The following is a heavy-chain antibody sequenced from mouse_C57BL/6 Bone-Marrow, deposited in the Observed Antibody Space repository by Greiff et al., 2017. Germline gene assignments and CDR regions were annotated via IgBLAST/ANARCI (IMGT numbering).Heavy chain of an antibody. CDR2: IHPNSGST. V-gene: IGHV1-64*01. CDR3: ARGRDAYFDY. J-gene: IGHJ2*01. Sequence: QVQLQQSGAELVKPGASVKLSCKASGYTFTSYWMPWVKQRPGQGLEWIGMIHPNSGSTNYNEKFKSKATLTVDKSSSTAYMQLSSLTSEDSAVYYCARGRDAYFDYWGQGTTLTVSS. CDR1: GYTFTSYW. D-gene: IGHD1-1*01.